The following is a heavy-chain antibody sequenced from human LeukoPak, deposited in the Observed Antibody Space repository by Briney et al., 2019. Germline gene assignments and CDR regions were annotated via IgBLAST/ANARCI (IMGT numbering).Heavy chain of an antibody. J-gene: IGHJ4*02. V-gene: IGHV1-69*13. Sequence: GASVKVSCKASGGTFSSYAISWVRQAPGQGLEWMGGIIPILGTANYAQKFQGRVTITADESTSTAYMELSSLRSEDTAVYYCARGFWSGYWRFDYWGQGTLVTVSS. CDR2: IIPILGTA. CDR1: GGTFSSYA. CDR3: ARGFWSGYWRFDY. D-gene: IGHD3-3*01.